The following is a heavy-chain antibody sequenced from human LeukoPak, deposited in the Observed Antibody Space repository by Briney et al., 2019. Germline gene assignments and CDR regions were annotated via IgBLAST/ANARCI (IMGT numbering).Heavy chain of an antibody. V-gene: IGHV3-15*01. CDR3: TTDAKGYCSGTSCYVPGY. CDR1: GFTFGDYG. CDR2: IKSKTDGGTV. D-gene: IGHD2-2*01. J-gene: IGHJ4*02. Sequence: GGSLRLSCTASGFTFGDYGMSWFRQAPGKGLEWVGRIKSKTDGGTVDYAAPVKGRFTISRDDSKNTLYLQMNSLKTEDTAVYYCTTDAKGYCSGTSCYVPGYWGQGTLVTVSS.